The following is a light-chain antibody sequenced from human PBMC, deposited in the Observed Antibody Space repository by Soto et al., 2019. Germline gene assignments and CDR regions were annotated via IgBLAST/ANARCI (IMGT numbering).Light chain of an antibody. V-gene: IGKV1-27*01. CDR2: GAS. Sequence: IQMTQSPTSLSASVGDRVTITCRASQGISDYLAWYQQRPGKVPKLLIYGASTLQSGVPSRFSGSGSGTDFTLTISSLQPEDVATYYCQKYNSAPRTFGQGTKVEIK. CDR3: QKYNSAPRT. CDR1: QGISDY. J-gene: IGKJ1*01.